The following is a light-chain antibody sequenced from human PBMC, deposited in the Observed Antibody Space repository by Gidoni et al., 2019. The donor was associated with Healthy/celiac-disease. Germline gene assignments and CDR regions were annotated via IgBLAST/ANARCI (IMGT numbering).Light chain of an antibody. Sequence: EIVLPPSPATLSSSPGERATLPCRASQSVSSYLAWYQQKPGQAPRLLIYDASNRATGIPARFSGSGSGTDFTLTISSLEPEDFAVYYCQQRSNWPPITFGPGTKVDIK. V-gene: IGKV3-11*01. J-gene: IGKJ3*01. CDR1: QSVSSY. CDR3: QQRSNWPPIT. CDR2: DAS.